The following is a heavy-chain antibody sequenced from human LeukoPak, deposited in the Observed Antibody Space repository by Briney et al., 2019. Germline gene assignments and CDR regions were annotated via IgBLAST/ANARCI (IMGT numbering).Heavy chain of an antibody. V-gene: IGHV4-59*01. Sequence: ASETLSLTCTVSGGSITSYHYSWIRQPPGKGLEWIGYIYYSGSTNYNPSLKSRVTIPVDTSKNQFSLKLSSVTAADTAVYYCARGGSGTYYHYWGEGTLVTVSS. D-gene: IGHD1-26*01. CDR3: ARGGSGTYYHY. J-gene: IGHJ4*02. CDR1: GGSITSYH. CDR2: IYYSGST.